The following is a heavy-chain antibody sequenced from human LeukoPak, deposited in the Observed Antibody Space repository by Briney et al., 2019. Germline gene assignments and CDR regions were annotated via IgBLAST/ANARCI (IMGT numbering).Heavy chain of an antibody. Sequence: GGSLRLSCAASGFTFSSYWMSWVRQAPGKGLEWVANIKQDGSEKYYVDSVKGRFTISRDNAKNSLYLQMNSLRAEDTAVYYCARELVSGSYFYYYYYMDVWGKGTTVTVSS. CDR3: ARELVSGSYFYYYYYMDV. J-gene: IGHJ6*03. V-gene: IGHV3-7*01. D-gene: IGHD3-10*01. CDR2: IKQDGSEK. CDR1: GFTFSSYW.